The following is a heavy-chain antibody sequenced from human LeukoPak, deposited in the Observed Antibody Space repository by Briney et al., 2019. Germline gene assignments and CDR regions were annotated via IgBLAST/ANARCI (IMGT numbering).Heavy chain of an antibody. J-gene: IGHJ4*02. V-gene: IGHV4-39*01. CDR1: GGSIGSSTYY. Sequence: SETLSLTCTVSGGSIGSSTYYWGWIRQPPGKGLEWIGSVYYSGSTYYNPSLKSRVTISVDTSKNQFSLRLTSVTAADTAVYYCARLGVGAMDYWGQGTLVTVSS. CDR2: VYYSGST. CDR3: ARLGVGAMDY. D-gene: IGHD1-26*01.